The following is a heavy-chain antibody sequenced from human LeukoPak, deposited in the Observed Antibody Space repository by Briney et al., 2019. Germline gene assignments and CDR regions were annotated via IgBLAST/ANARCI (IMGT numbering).Heavy chain of an antibody. Sequence: PGRSLRLSCAASGFTFDDYAMHWVRQAPGKGLGWVSGISWNSGSIGYADSVKGRFTISRDNAKNSLYLQMNSLRAEDTALYYCAKDMSSSWFYYFDYWGQGTLVTVSS. D-gene: IGHD6-13*01. J-gene: IGHJ4*02. CDR1: GFTFDDYA. CDR3: AKDMSSSWFYYFDY. CDR2: ISWNSGSI. V-gene: IGHV3-9*01.